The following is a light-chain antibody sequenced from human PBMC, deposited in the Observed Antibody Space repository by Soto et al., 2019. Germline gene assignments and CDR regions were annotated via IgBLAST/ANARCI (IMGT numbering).Light chain of an antibody. CDR1: SSDVGGYNY. J-gene: IGLJ1*01. Sequence: QSMLTQPASLSGSPGQSITISCTGTSSDVGGYNYVSWYQQHPGKAPKLMIYEVSNRPSGVSNRFSGSKSGNTASLTISGLQAEDEADYYCSSYTSSSTYVFGTGTKVTVL. CDR2: EVS. V-gene: IGLV2-14*01. CDR3: SSYTSSSTYV.